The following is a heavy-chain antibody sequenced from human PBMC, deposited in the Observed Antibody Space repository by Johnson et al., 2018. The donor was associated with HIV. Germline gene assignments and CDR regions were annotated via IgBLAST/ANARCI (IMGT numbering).Heavy chain of an antibody. V-gene: IGHV3-23*04. CDR2: ISDTSGAT. Sequence: VQLVESGGGLVQPGRSLRLSCAASGFTFSNYAMSWVRQAPGKGLEWVSSISDTSGATDYADSVKGRFTISRDNSKNTLYLQMNSLRVDDTAVYCCAKQGSDPPLWGQGTLVTVSS. CDR1: GFTFSNYA. CDR3: AKQGSDPPL. J-gene: IGHJ3*01.